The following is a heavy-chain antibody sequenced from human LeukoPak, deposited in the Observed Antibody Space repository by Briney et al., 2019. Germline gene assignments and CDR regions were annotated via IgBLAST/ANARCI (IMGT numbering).Heavy chain of an antibody. Sequence: GGSLVLSCAASGFTFDDYGMRRGRQAPGEGLEWVSAISGSGGSTYYADSVKGRFTISRDNSKNTLYLQMNSLRAADTAVYYCAKAPQLVLSRTFDYWGQGTLVTVSS. V-gene: IGHV3-23*01. CDR3: AKAPQLVLSRTFDY. CDR2: ISGSGGST. D-gene: IGHD6-13*01. CDR1: GFTFDDYG. J-gene: IGHJ4*02.